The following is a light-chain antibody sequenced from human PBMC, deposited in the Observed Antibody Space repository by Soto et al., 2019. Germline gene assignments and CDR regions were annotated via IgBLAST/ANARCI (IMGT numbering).Light chain of an antibody. CDR3: QHYNSYSEA. V-gene: IGKV1-5*03. CDR1: QTISSW. Sequence: DIQMTQSPSTLSGSVGDRVTITCRASQTISSWLAWYQQKPGKAPKLLIYKAATLKSGVPSRFSDSGSGTDFTLNISSRQPDDFATYYCQHYNSYSEAFGQGTKVEL. J-gene: IGKJ1*01. CDR2: KAA.